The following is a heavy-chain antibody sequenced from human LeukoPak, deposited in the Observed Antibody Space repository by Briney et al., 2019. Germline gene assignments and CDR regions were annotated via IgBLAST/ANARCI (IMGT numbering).Heavy chain of an antibody. CDR3: ARHYRHTYYYGSGSPSHFDY. D-gene: IGHD3-10*01. J-gene: IGHJ4*02. V-gene: IGHV4-39*01. Sequence: SETLSLTCTVSGGSISSSSFYWGWIRQPPGKGLEWIGNIYYSGSTNYNPSLKSRVTISVDTSKNQFSLKLSSVTAADTAVYYCARHYRHTYYYGSGSPSHFDYWGQGTLVTVSS. CDR1: GGSISSSSFY. CDR2: IYYSGST.